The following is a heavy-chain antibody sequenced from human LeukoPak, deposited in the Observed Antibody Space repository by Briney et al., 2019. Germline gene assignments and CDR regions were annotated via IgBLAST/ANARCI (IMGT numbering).Heavy chain of an antibody. CDR1: GFTFSSYS. CDR3: AREILRRITMIVVVIDPPPPKLRLDY. D-gene: IGHD3-22*01. CDR2: ISSSSSYI. V-gene: IGHV3-21*01. J-gene: IGHJ4*02. Sequence: GGSLRLSCAASGFTFSSYSMNWVRQAPGKGLEWVSSISSSSSYIYYADSVKGRFTISRDNAKNSLYLQMNSLRAEDTAVYYCAREILRRITMIVVVIDPPPPKLRLDYWGQGTLVTVSS.